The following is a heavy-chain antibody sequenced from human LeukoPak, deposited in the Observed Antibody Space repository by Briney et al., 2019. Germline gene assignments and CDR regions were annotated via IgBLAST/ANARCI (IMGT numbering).Heavy chain of an antibody. V-gene: IGHV3-48*03. Sequence: GGSLRLSCTASGFTFSNYEMNWVRQAPGKGLEWISYISSSDGSVQYADSVKGRFTISRDNAKNSLYLQMKSLRAEDTAVYYCARGKTSQNIVTRKTYNWFDPWGQGTLVTVSS. D-gene: IGHD2/OR15-2a*01. J-gene: IGHJ5*02. CDR2: ISSSDGSV. CDR1: GFTFSNYE. CDR3: ARGKTSQNIVTRKTYNWFDP.